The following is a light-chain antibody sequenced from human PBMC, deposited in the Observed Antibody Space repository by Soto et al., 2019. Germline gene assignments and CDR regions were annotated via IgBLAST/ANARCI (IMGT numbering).Light chain of an antibody. Sequence: QSALTQPASVSGSPGQSITISCTGTSSDVGSYNLVSWYQQHPGKAPKLMIYEGSKRPSGVSNRFSGSKSGNTASLTISGLQAEDEADYYCCSYAGSRDVVFGGGPKLTVL. CDR3: CSYAGSRDVV. CDR1: SSDVGSYNL. CDR2: EGS. V-gene: IGLV2-23*01. J-gene: IGLJ2*01.